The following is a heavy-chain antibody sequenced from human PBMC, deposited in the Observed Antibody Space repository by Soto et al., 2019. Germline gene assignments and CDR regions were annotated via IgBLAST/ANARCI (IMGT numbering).Heavy chain of an antibody. Sequence: QVQLVQSGAEVKKPGSSVKVSCKASGGIFSTYAISWLRQAPGQGLEWMGGIIPLFGTPNYAQRFQGRVTITADGSTSTADMELSRLRSEDTAVYYCARERDYYGSGNYYNRIDFWGQGTLVTVSS. J-gene: IGHJ4*02. CDR3: ARERDYYGSGNYYNRIDF. D-gene: IGHD3-10*01. CDR1: GGIFSTYA. V-gene: IGHV1-69*01. CDR2: IIPLFGTP.